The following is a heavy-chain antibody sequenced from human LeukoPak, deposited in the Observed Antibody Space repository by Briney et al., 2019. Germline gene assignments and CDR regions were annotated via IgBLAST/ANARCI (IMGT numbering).Heavy chain of an antibody. CDR3: ARGASGTYYFGY. Sequence: GGSLRLSCAASGFTVSSNYMTWVRQAPGKGLDWVSVIYSGGSTYYADSVEGRFTISRDNSKNTLFLQMNSLRPEDTAVYYCARGASGTYYFGYWGRGTLVTVSS. CDR1: GFTVSSNY. D-gene: IGHD1-26*01. J-gene: IGHJ4*02. CDR2: IYSGGST. V-gene: IGHV3-66*02.